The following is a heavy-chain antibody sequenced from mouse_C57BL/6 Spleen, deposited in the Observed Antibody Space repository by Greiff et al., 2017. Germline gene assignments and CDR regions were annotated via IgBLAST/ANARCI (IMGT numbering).Heavy chain of an antibody. CDR2: INPSNGGT. Sequence: VQLQQPGTELVKPGASVKLSCKASGYTFTSYWMHWVKQRPGQGLEWIGNINPSNGGTNYNEKFKSKATLTVDKSSSTAYLQLSSLTSEDSAVYYCARFHFTGDYFDYWGQGTTLTVSS. V-gene: IGHV1-53*01. CDR1: GYTFTSYW. J-gene: IGHJ2*01. D-gene: IGHD1-2*01. CDR3: ARFHFTGDYFDY.